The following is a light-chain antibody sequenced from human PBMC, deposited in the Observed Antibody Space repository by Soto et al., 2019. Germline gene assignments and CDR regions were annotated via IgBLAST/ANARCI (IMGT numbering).Light chain of an antibody. Sequence: EIGLTQSPGTLSLSPGARAPLSCRARQSVSSSFLAWYQQKPGQAPRLLIYGASSRATGIPDRFSGRGSGTDFTLTISRLEPEDFAVYYCHQYGSSPATFGQGTKVDIK. V-gene: IGKV3-20*01. CDR3: HQYGSSPAT. CDR1: QSVSSSF. J-gene: IGKJ1*01. CDR2: GAS.